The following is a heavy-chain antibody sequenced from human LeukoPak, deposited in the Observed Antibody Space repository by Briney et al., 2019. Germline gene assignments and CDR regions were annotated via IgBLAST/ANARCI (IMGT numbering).Heavy chain of an antibody. Sequence: PGGSLRLSCAASGFTFSSYEMNCVRQAPGKGLEWVSYISSSGGTIYYADSVKGRFTISRDNAKNSLYLQMNSLRAEDTAVYYCARARSYFDYWGQGTLVTVSS. V-gene: IGHV3-48*03. CDR3: ARARSYFDY. CDR2: ISSSGGTI. CDR1: GFTFSSYE. J-gene: IGHJ4*02.